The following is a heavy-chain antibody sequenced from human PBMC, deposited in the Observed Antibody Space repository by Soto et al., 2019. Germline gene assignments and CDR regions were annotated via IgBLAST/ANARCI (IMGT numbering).Heavy chain of an antibody. V-gene: IGHV1-69*01. D-gene: IGHD3-10*01. Sequence: QGQLVQSGAEVKKPGSSVKVSCKASGGTFSSYAISWVRQAPGQGLEWMGGIIPIFGTANYAQKFQGRVTITADESTSTAYMELSSLRSEDTAVYYCARVPTYYYGSGSYYNPYFDYWGQGTLVTVSS. CDR2: IIPIFGTA. CDR3: ARVPTYYYGSGSYYNPYFDY. CDR1: GGTFSSYA. J-gene: IGHJ4*02.